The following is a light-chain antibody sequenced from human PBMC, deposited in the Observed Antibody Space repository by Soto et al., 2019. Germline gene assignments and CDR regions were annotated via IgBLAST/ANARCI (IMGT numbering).Light chain of an antibody. V-gene: IGKV4-1*01. CDR3: QQYESTPPT. J-gene: IGKJ2*01. CDR2: WAS. Sequence: DIVMTQSPDSLSVSLGERSTINCKSSQSVLYSSNNKNYLAWYQQRPGQPPKLLIYWASTRESGVPDRFSCSESGTAITLTITSLQAEDVAVYNCQQYESTPPTFGQGTKLEIK. CDR1: QSVLYSSNNKNY.